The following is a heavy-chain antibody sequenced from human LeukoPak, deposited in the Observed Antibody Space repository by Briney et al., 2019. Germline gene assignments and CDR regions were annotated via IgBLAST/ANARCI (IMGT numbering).Heavy chain of an antibody. CDR1: GGSIRSGSYY. CDR3: ARVYTVMGATTVDHYHYYMDV. Sequence: SQTLSLTCTVSGGSIRSGSYYWSWIRQPAGKGLEWIGNIYTRGTTNYNPSVKSRVTVSLDTSKNQISLKLSSVTAADTAIYYCARVYTVMGATTVDHYHYYMDVWGKGTTVTVSS. CDR2: IYTRGTT. D-gene: IGHD5-18*01. J-gene: IGHJ6*03. V-gene: IGHV4-61*09.